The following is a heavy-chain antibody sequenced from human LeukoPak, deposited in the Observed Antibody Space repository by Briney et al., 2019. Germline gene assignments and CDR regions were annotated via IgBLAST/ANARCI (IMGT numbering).Heavy chain of an antibody. CDR3: ATLPYYYDSSGSYYFDY. Sequence: GGSLRLSCAASGFTFSYYGMHWVRQAPGKGLEWVAFIRYDGSYNYYADSVKGRFTISRDNSKNTLYLQMNSLRVDDTAVYYCATLPYYYDSSGSYYFDYWGQGTLVTVSS. CDR2: IRYDGSYN. D-gene: IGHD3-22*01. J-gene: IGHJ4*02. V-gene: IGHV3-30*02. CDR1: GFTFSYYG.